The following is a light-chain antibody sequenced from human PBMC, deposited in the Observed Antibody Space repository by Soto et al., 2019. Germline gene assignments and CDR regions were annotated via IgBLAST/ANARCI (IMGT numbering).Light chain of an antibody. J-gene: IGLJ1*01. CDR3: LSHSGSSNV. Sequence: QSVLTQPPSASGSPGQSVAIACTGTSRDVGASDYVSWYQQHSGKAPKLLLYEVNKRPSGVPDRFSGYKSGNTASLTVSALQADDEADYYCLSHSGSSNVLGTGTKVTV. CDR1: SRDVGASDY. V-gene: IGLV2-8*01. CDR2: EVN.